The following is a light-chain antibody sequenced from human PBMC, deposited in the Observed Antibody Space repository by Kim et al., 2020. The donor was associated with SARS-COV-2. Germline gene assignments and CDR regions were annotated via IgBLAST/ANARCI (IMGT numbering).Light chain of an antibody. Sequence: AQGRTARSTCEGDTIGSESVLWYQVKPGQAPVLVIYYDSDRPSGIPERFSGSNSGNPATLTFSRVEAGDEADYYCQVWESNSDHWVFGGGTQLTVL. V-gene: IGLV3-21*01. CDR2: YDS. J-gene: IGLJ2*01. CDR3: QVWESNSDHWV. CDR1: TIGSES.